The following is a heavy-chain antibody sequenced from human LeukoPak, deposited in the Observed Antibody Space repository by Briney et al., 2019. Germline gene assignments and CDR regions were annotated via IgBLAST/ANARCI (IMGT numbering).Heavy chain of an antibody. CDR3: ARYYQGSGSSYKPVDY. CDR2: IKQDESEK. Sequence: GGSLRLSCAASGFTFSSYWMSWVRQAPGKGLEWVANIKQDESEKYYMDSVKGRFTISRDNAKDSLYLQMNSLRAEDTAVYSCARYYQGSGSSYKPVDYWGQGTLVTVSS. D-gene: IGHD3-10*01. J-gene: IGHJ4*02. CDR1: GFTFSSYW. V-gene: IGHV3-7*01.